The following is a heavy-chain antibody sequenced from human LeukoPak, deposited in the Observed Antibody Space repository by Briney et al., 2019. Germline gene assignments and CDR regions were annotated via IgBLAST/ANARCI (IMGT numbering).Heavy chain of an antibody. CDR3: AGGLWDYVWGSYGY. Sequence: SVKVSCKASGGTFSSYAISWVRQAPGQGLEWMGGIIPIFGTANYAQKFQGGVTITADESTSTAYMELSSLRSEDTAVYYCAGGLWDYVWGSYGYWGQGTLVTVSS. CDR2: IIPIFGTA. V-gene: IGHV1-69*01. CDR1: GGTFSSYA. D-gene: IGHD3-16*01. J-gene: IGHJ4*02.